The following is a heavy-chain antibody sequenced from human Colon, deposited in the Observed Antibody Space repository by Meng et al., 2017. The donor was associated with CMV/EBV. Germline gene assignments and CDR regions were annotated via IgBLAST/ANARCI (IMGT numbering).Heavy chain of an antibody. V-gene: IGHV3-21*01. CDR2: ISSTSSAI. CDR3: VRDGWGADVFDI. J-gene: IGHJ3*02. Sequence: SCAASGFSFSRYSMNWLRQAPGKGLEWVSSISSTSSAIYYPDSVKGRFTISRDNAKNTLDLEMQSLRAEDTAIYYCVRDGWGADVFDIWGQGTMVTVSS. D-gene: IGHD2-2*03. CDR1: GFSFSRYS.